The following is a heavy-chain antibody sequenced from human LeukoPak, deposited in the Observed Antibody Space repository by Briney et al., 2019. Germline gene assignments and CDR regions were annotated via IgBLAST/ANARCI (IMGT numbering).Heavy chain of an antibody. CDR3: ARDFGYYDILTGYYTGDY. Sequence: GGSLRLSCAASGFTFSSYGMHWVRQAPGKGLEWVAVISYDGSNKYYADSVKGRFTISRDNSKNTLYLQMNSLRAEDTAVYYCARDFGYYDILTGYYTGDYWGQGTLVTVSS. CDR2: ISYDGSNK. CDR1: GFTFSSYG. V-gene: IGHV3-30*03. D-gene: IGHD3-9*01. J-gene: IGHJ4*02.